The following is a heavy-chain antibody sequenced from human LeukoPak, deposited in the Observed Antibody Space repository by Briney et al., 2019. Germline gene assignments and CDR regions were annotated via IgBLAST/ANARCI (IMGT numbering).Heavy chain of an antibody. CDR1: GYSISSGYY. CDR3: ARDSRRGYSYGSPSDY. CDR2: IYHSGST. D-gene: IGHD5-18*01. Sequence: SETLSLTCTVSGYSISSGYYWGWIRQPPGKGLEWIGSIYHSGSTYYNPSLKSRVTISVDTSKNQFSLKLSSVTAADTAVYYCARDSRRGYSYGSPSDYWGQGTLVTVSS. J-gene: IGHJ4*02. V-gene: IGHV4-38-2*02.